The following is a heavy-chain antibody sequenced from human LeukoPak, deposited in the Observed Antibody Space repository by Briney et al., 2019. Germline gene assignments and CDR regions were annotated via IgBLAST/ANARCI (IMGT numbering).Heavy chain of an antibody. V-gene: IGHV3-23*01. Sequence: GGTLRLSCAASGFTFSSYGMSWVRQAPGKGLEWVSAISGSGGSTYYADSVKGRFTISRDNSKNTLYLQMNSLRAEDTAVYYCAKYKISDSSGYSYYFDYWGQGTLVTVSS. CDR3: AKYKISDSSGYSYYFDY. J-gene: IGHJ4*02. CDR2: ISGSGGST. CDR1: GFTFSSYG. D-gene: IGHD3-22*01.